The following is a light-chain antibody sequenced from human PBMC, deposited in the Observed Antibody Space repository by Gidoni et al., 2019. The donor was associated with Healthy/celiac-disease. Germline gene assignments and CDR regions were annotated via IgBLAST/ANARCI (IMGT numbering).Light chain of an antibody. CDR1: QSVSSN. V-gene: IGKV3-15*01. J-gene: IGKJ4*01. CDR2: GAS. CDR3: QQYNNWPLT. Sequence: EIVMTPSPATLSVSPGERATLTCRASQSVSSNLAWYQPKTGQAPKLHIYGASTRATGIPARFSGSWSGTEFTLTISSLQSEDFAVYYCQQYNNWPLTFGGGTKVEIK.